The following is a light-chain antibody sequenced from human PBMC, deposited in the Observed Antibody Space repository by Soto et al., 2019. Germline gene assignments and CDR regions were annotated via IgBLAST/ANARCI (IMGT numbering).Light chain of an antibody. Sequence: EIVLTQSPGTLSLSPGERATLSCRASQSVSSVYVAWYQQKPGQAPRLLVYGASSRATGITDRFSGSGYGTDFTLTISRLEPVDFAVYYCQLYGNSRITFGQGTKVDIK. CDR1: QSVSSVY. J-gene: IGKJ1*01. CDR2: GAS. CDR3: QLYGNSRIT. V-gene: IGKV3-20*01.